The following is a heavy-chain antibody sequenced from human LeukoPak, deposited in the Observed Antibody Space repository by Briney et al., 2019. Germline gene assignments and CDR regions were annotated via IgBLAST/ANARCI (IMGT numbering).Heavy chain of an antibody. CDR2: ISSSFSSGSTI. V-gene: IGHV3-11*04. CDR1: GFTFSDYY. Sequence: GGSLRLSCAASGFTFSDYYMSWIRQAPGKGLEWVSYISSSFSSGSTIYYADSVKGRFTISRDNAKNSLYLQMNSLRAEDTAVYYCARACSNRGYSSSWYRTKHWFDPWGQGTLVTVSS. CDR3: ARACSNRGYSSSWYRTKHWFDP. J-gene: IGHJ5*02. D-gene: IGHD6-13*01.